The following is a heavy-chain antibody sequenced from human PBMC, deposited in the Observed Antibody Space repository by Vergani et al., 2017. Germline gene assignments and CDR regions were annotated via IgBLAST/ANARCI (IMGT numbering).Heavy chain of an antibody. V-gene: IGHV4-34*01. J-gene: IGHJ4*02. D-gene: IGHD1-26*01. Sequence: QVQLQQWGAGLLKPSETLSLTCAVYGGSFSGYYWSWIRQPPGKGLEWIGEVNNSGSTNYNPSLKSLVTISVDTSKNQFSLKLSSVTAADTAVYYCASQVGATDYWGQGTLVTVSS. CDR1: GGSFSGYY. CDR3: ASQVGATDY. CDR2: VNNSGST.